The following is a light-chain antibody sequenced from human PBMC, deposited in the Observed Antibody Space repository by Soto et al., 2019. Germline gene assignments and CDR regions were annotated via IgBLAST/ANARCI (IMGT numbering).Light chain of an antibody. CDR2: DAS. Sequence: VLTQSPATLSLSAGDRATLSCRASQSVSSYLAWYQQKPGQAPRLLIYDASNRATGIPARFSGSGSGTDFTLTISSLEPEDFAVYYCQQRSNWPPAWTCGQGTKVDIK. J-gene: IGKJ1*01. CDR3: QQRSNWPPAWT. V-gene: IGKV3-11*01. CDR1: QSVSSY.